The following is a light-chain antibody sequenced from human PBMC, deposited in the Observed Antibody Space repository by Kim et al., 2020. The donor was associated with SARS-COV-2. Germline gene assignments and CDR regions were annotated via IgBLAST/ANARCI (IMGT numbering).Light chain of an antibody. CDR1: QRGSKN. CDR2: GAS. CDR3: HQYNDWPPGDT. J-gene: IGKJ2*01. Sequence: PGERATRACRACQRGSKNLAWYPFKPGQPPRLLIYGASTRATGVPGRFSGAGSGTDFTLTVNSLQSEDFAVYYCHQYNDWPPGDTFGQGTKLEI. V-gene: IGKV3-15*01.